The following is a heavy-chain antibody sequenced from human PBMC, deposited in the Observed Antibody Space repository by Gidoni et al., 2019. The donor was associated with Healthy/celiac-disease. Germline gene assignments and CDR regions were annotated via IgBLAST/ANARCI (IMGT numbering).Heavy chain of an antibody. CDR3: ARRINSYWYFDL. J-gene: IGHJ2*01. Sequence: EVQLVQSGAEVKKPGESLRISCKGSGYSFTSYWISWVRQMPGKGLEWMGRIAPSDSYTNYSPSFQGHVTISADKSISTAYLQWSSLKASDTAMYYCARRINSYWYFDLWGRGTLVTVSS. V-gene: IGHV5-10-1*03. CDR2: IAPSDSYT. CDR1: GYSFTSYW.